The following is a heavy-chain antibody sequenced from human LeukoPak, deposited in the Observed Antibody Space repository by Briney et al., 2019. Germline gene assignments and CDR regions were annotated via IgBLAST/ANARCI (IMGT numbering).Heavy chain of an antibody. CDR1: GYIFTSYW. J-gene: IGHJ6*02. CDR2: IYPGDSET. Sequence: GESLKISCKGSGYIFTSYWIAWVRQMPGKGLEWMGIIYPGDSETRYSPSFQGQVTISADKSITTAHLQWSSLKASDTAIYYCARLACGSSVNCFSDVWGQGTTVIVSS. D-gene: IGHD2-2*01. CDR3: ARLACGSSVNCFSDV. V-gene: IGHV5-51*01.